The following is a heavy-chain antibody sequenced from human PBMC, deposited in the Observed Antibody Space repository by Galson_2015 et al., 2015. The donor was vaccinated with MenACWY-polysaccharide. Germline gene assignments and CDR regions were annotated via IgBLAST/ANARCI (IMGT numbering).Heavy chain of an antibody. J-gene: IGHJ3*02. D-gene: IGHD2-2*01. Sequence: SLRLSCAASGFTFSSYSMNWVRQAPGKGLEWVSYIRSGSVGYADSVKGRFTISRDNAKNSLYLQMNSLRAEDTALYYCAKDTSKYEPDAFDIWGQGTMVTVSS. V-gene: IGHV3-48*04. CDR3: AKDTSKYEPDAFDI. CDR1: GFTFSSYS. CDR2: IRSGSV.